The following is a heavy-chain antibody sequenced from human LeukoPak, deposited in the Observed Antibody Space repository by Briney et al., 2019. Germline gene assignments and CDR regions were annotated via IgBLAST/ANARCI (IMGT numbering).Heavy chain of an antibody. D-gene: IGHD3-10*01. Sequence: SETLSLTCAVYGGSFSGYYWSWIRQPPGKGLEWIGEINHSGSTNYNPSLKSRVTISVDTSKNQLSLKLSSVTAADTAVYYCARSGAIDLDYWGQGTLVTVSS. J-gene: IGHJ4*02. CDR2: INHSGST. CDR3: ARSGAIDLDY. V-gene: IGHV4-34*01. CDR1: GGSFSGYY.